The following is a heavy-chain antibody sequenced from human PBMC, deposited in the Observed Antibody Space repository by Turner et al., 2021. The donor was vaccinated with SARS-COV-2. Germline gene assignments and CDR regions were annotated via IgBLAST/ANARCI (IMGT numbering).Heavy chain of an antibody. J-gene: IGHJ5*02. CDR2: FDPEDGET. D-gene: IGHD2-2*01. Sequence: QVQLVQSGAEVQKPGASVKVSCKISGYTLTEVSMYWVRQAPGKGLEWMGGFDPEDGETIYAQNFQGRVTMTEDTSTDTAYMELSSLRSEDTAVYFCATGYQLRVNWFDPWGQGTLVTVSS. CDR3: ATGYQLRVNWFDP. V-gene: IGHV1-24*01. CDR1: GYTLTEVS.